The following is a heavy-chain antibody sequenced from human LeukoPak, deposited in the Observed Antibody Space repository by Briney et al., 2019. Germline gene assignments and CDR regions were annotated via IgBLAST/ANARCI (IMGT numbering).Heavy chain of an antibody. CDR2: IRYDGSSK. J-gene: IGHJ4*02. D-gene: IGHD3-16*01. V-gene: IGHV3-30*02. CDR1: GFTFNNYG. CDR3: AKGLTFGFDY. Sequence: GGSLRLSCAASGFTFNNYGMHWVRQAPGKGLEWVAFIRYDGSSKYFADSVKGRFTISRDNSKDTLYLQMNSLRAEDTAVYYCAKGLTFGFDYWGQGTLVTVSS.